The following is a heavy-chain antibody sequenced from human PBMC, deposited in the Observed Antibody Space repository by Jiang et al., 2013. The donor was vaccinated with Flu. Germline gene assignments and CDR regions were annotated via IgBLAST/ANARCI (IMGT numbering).Heavy chain of an antibody. V-gene: IGHV5-51*01. D-gene: IGHD5-18*01. CDR1: GYTFSNYW. CDR2: IYPGDSDT. CDR3: ARSFVDTAMPKGFDI. J-gene: IGHJ3*02. Sequence: SLKISCKTSGYTFSNYWIGWVRQMPGKGLEWMGIIYPGDSDTRYSPSFQGQVTISADKSISTAYLQWSSLKASDTAMYYCARSFVDTAMPKGFDIWGQGTMVTVSS.